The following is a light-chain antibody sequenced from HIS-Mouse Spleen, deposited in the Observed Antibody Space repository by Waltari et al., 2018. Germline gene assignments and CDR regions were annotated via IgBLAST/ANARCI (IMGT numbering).Light chain of an antibody. CDR1: SSNIGSNY. J-gene: IGLJ3*02. V-gene: IGLV1-47*01. Sequence: QSVLTQPPSASGTPGQRVTISCSGSSSNIGSNYVYWYQQPPGTAPKLLIYRNNHRPSGVPGRFSCSKSGTSASLAISGLRSEDEADYYCAAWDDSLSGPWVFGGGTKLTVL. CDR3: AAWDDSLSGPWV. CDR2: RNN.